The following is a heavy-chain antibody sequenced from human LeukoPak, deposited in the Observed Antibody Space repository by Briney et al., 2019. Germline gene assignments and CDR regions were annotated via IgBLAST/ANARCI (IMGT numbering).Heavy chain of an antibody. CDR3: AKDKYSPLDY. Sequence: GGSLRLSCAASGFPFSSYGMHWVRQAPGKGLEWVAFIRYDGINKYYADSVKGRFTISRDSSKNTLYLQMNSLRAEDTAVYYCAKDKYSPLDYWGQGTLVTVSS. J-gene: IGHJ4*02. CDR1: GFPFSSYG. CDR2: IRYDGINK. D-gene: IGHD5-18*01. V-gene: IGHV3-30*02.